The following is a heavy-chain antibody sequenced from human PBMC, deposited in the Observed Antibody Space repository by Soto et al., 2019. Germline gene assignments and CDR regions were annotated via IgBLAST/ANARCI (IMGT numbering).Heavy chain of an antibody. D-gene: IGHD3-3*01. V-gene: IGHV1-8*01. Sequence: QVQLVQSGAEVKKPGASVKVSCKASGYTFTSYDINWVRQATGQGLEWMGWMNPNSGNTGYAQKFQGRVTMTRNTSISTAYTELSSLRSEDTAVYYCARNHYDFWSGPTGMDVWGQGTTVTVSS. CDR2: MNPNSGNT. CDR1: GYTFTSYD. CDR3: ARNHYDFWSGPTGMDV. J-gene: IGHJ6*02.